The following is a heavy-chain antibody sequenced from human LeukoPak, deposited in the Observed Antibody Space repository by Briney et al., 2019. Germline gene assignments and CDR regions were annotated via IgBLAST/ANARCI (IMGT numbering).Heavy chain of an antibody. D-gene: IGHD2-2*02. V-gene: IGHV4-4*02. CDR3: ATAPILRGEGGEHYKYGMDV. CDR1: VGSINSGNW. CDR2: IYHNGTP. Sequence: SETLSLTCAVSVGSINSGNWWSWVRQSPGKGLEWIGEIYHNGTPNYNPSLKSRVTISADTFKNHFSLKMTSVTAADTAVYYCATAPILRGEGGEHYKYGMDVWGQGTTVTVSS. J-gene: IGHJ6*02.